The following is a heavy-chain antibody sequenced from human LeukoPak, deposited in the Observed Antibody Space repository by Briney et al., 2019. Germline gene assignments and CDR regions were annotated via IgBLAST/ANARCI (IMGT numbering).Heavy chain of an antibody. Sequence: SETLSLTCAVYGGSFSGYYWSWIRQPPGKGLEWIGEINHSGSTNYNPSLKSRVTISLDTSKNHFSLKLSSVTAADTAVYYCARTWLVRGWFDPWGQGTLVTVSS. J-gene: IGHJ5*02. CDR1: GGSFSGYY. CDR2: INHSGST. V-gene: IGHV4-34*01. CDR3: ARTWLVRGWFDP. D-gene: IGHD6-19*01.